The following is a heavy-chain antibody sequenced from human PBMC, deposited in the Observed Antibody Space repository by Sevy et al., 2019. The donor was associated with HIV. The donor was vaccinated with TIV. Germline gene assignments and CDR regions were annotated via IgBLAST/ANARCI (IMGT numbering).Heavy chain of an antibody. D-gene: IGHD4-17*01. Sequence: GGSLRLSCTASGFTFGEYSISWFRQAPGKGLEWVSFIRSEVYGGTTEYAASVKGRFTISRDDSKSIAYLQMSSLKTEETAVYYCTRGRRVYADYGVDYWGQGTLVTVSS. V-gene: IGHV3-49*03. J-gene: IGHJ4*02. CDR2: IRSEVYGGTT. CDR1: GFTFGEYS. CDR3: TRGRRVYADYGVDY.